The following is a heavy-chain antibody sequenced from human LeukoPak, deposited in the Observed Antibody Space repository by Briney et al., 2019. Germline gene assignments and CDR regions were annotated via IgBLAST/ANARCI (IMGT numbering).Heavy chain of an antibody. CDR1: GXSIGSYY. CDR2: INHSGST. CDR3: ARGFTMVRGVIQLIWFDP. Sequence: SETLSLTCTVSGXSIGSYYGSWIRQPPGKGLEWIGEINHSGSTNYNPSLKSRVTISVDTSKNQFSLKLSSVTAADTAVYYCARGFTMVRGVIQLIWFDPWGQGTLVTVSS. V-gene: IGHV4-34*01. J-gene: IGHJ5*02. D-gene: IGHD3-10*01.